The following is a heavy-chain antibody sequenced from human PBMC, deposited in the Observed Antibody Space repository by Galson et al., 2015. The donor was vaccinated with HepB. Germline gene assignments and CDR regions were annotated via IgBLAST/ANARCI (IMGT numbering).Heavy chain of an antibody. CDR2: ISDSSSYI. J-gene: IGHJ3*01. D-gene: IGHD3-22*01. V-gene: IGHV3-21*01. Sequence: SLRLSCAASGFTFSTYSMNWVRRAPGKGLQWVSSISDSSSYIFYADSVRGRFTISRDNAKHSVYLQMRSLSAEDTAVYYCARLSGYDTFDVWGQGTVVTVSS. CDR3: ARLSGYDTFDV. CDR1: GFTFSTYS.